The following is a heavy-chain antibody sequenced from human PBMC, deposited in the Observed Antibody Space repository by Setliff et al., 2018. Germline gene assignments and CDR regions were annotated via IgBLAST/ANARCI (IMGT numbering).Heavy chain of an antibody. CDR1: GASISSGSYY. Sequence: SETLSLTCTVSGASISSGSYYWSWIRQPAGKGLEWIGHIHSXGSANXXXXXESRLTMXXDPSKKQFSLKLRSVTAADTAVYYCARDWEITVVREVTQYYYYMDIWGKGNAVTVSS. J-gene: IGHJ6*03. D-gene: IGHD3-10*01. V-gene: IGHV4-61*09. CDR3: ARDWEITVVREVTQYYYYMDI. CDR2: IHSXGSA.